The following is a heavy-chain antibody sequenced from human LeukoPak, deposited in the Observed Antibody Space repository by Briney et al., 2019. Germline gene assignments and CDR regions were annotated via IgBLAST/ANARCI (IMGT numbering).Heavy chain of an antibody. CDR2: INPNSGGT. CDR1: GYTFTGYY. V-gene: IGHV1-2*06. D-gene: IGHD2-15*01. J-gene: IGHJ3*02. Sequence: GASVKVSCKASGYTFTGYYMHWVRQAPGQGLEWMGQINPNSGGTNYAQKFQGRVTMTRDTSISTAYMELSRLRSDDTAVYYCARSRLGYCSGGSCYSGAIWGQGTMVTISS. CDR3: ARSRLGYCSGGSCYSGAI.